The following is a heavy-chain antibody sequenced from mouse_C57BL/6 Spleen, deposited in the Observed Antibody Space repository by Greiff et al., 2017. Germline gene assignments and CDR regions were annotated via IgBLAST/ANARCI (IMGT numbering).Heavy chain of an antibody. CDR2: INPSNGGT. J-gene: IGHJ1*03. CDR3: ARWRNYDEHFDV. CDR1: GYTFTSYW. D-gene: IGHD2-4*01. Sequence: VQLQQPGTELVKPGASVKLSCKASGYTFTSYWMHWVKQRPGQGLEWIGNINPSNGGTNSNEKFKSKATLTVDKSSSTAYMQLSSLTSEDSAVYDCARWRNYDEHFDVWGTGTTVTVSS. V-gene: IGHV1-53*01.